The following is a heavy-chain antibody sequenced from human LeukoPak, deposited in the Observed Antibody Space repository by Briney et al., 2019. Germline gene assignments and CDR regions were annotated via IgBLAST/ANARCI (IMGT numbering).Heavy chain of an antibody. J-gene: IGHJ6*03. Sequence: ASVKVSCKASGYTFTSYGISWVRQAPGQGLEWMGWINPNSGGTNYAQKFQGRVTMTRDTSISTAYMELSRLRSDDTAVYYCARTFWNDDPDYYYMDVWDKGTTVTVSS. D-gene: IGHD1-1*01. CDR1: GYTFTSYG. CDR2: INPNSGGT. V-gene: IGHV1-2*02. CDR3: ARTFWNDDPDYYYMDV.